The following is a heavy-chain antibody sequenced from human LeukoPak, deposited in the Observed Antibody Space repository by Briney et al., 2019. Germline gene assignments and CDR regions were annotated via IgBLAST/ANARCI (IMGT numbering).Heavy chain of an antibody. V-gene: IGHV1-18*01. Sequence: ASVKVSCKASGYTFTSYGISWVRQAPGQGLEWMGWISAYNGNTNYARKLQGRVTMTTDTSTSTAYMELRSLRSDDTAVYYCARGSRIVVVIAPDYWGQGTLVTVSS. J-gene: IGHJ4*02. CDR3: ARGSRIVVVIAPDY. CDR1: GYTFTSYG. CDR2: ISAYNGNT. D-gene: IGHD2-21*01.